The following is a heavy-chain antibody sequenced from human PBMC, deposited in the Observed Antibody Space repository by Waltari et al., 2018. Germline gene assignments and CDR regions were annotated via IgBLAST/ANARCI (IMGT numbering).Heavy chain of an antibody. J-gene: IGHJ4*01. CDR3: TTLDALWGG. Sequence: EVKMVESGGSAMKPGDARGLPCLASVFWFKAALMTGVRQAPGKGLEGVGRIKSQSDSATTDFSASVRGRFSISRDDSQNMVFLQMNSLRTEDTALYYCTTLDALWGGWGHGTLVTVSS. V-gene: IGHV3-15*01. CDR1: VFWFKAAL. CDR2: IKSQSDSATT. D-gene: IGHD7-27*01.